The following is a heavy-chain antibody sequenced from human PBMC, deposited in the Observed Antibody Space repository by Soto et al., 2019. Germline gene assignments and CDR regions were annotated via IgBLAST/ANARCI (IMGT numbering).Heavy chain of an antibody. J-gene: IGHJ2*01. CDR1: GYSFANYV. CDR3: ARVGTTVTTYWYFDL. CDR2: INAGNGNT. V-gene: IGHV1-3*01. Sequence: ASVKVSCEASGYSFANYVIYWVRQAPGQRLEWMGWINAGNGNTKYSQKFQGRVTITRDTSATTAYMELSSLRSEDTAVYYCARVGTTVTTYWYFDLWGRGTLVTVSS. D-gene: IGHD4-17*01.